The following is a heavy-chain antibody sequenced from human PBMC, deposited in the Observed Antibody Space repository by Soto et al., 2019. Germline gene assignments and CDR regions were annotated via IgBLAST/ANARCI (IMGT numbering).Heavy chain of an antibody. CDR1: GYTFTIYG. J-gene: IGHJ4*02. Sequence: QVQLVQSGAEVKKPGASVKVSCKASGYTFTIYGISWVRQAPGQGLEWMGWISGDNGNTDYAQNLQDRVTLTTDAATSSVYMELRSHRSDDTAVYYCARVDYYDSSGYYGYWGQGTLLTVSS. CDR2: ISGDNGNT. V-gene: IGHV1-18*04. CDR3: ARVDYYDSSGYYGY. D-gene: IGHD3-22*01.